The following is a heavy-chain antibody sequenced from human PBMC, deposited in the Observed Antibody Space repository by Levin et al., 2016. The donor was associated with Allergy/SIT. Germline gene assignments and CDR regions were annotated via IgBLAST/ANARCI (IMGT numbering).Heavy chain of an antibody. V-gene: IGHV3-33*01. CDR1: GFTFRSYG. D-gene: IGHD2-15*01. CDR3: ARDRGSCSGGSCSHYFDS. Sequence: GESLKISCAAAGFTFRSYGMHWVRQAPGKGLEWVALIWYDGNKKYYAESVKGRFTISRDNSKNTLFVQMNSLRAEDTAVYYCARDRGSCSGGSCSHYFDSWGQGTLVTVSS. CDR2: IWYDGNKK. J-gene: IGHJ4*02.